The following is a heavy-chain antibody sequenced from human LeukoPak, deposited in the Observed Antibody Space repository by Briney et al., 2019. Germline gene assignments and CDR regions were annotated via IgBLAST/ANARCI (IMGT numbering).Heavy chain of an antibody. D-gene: IGHD2/OR15-2a*01. J-gene: IGHJ3*02. CDR3: AKGPIEGAFDI. CDR2: ITGDGDST. V-gene: IGHV3-23*01. CDR1: TFTFSDYV. Sequence: PGGSLRLSCAASTFTFSDYVMTWVRQAPGKGLEWVSSITGDGDSTYYADSVWGRFTISRDNSRNTLYLQMNSVRAEDTAIYYCAKGPIEGAFDIWGQGTVVTVSS.